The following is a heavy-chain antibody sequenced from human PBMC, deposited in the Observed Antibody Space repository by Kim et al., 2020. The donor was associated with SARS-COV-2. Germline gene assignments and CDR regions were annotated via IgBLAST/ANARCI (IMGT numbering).Heavy chain of an antibody. Sequence: ASVKVSCKTSGYSFMKHDINWVRQVSGQGLEWMGWMNAETGNTGIAQKFQGRVTMTKDTSITTAYLELSRLAFDDTAVYYCARRAEDYGSGAYEYFDFWGQGSLATVSS. CDR3: ARRAEDYGSGAYEYFDF. V-gene: IGHV1-8*01. CDR2: MNAETGNT. D-gene: IGHD3-10*01. J-gene: IGHJ4*02. CDR1: GYSFMKHD.